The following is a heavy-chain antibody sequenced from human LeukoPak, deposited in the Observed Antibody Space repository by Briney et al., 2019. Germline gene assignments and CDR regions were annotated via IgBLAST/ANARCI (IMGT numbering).Heavy chain of an antibody. D-gene: IGHD1-26*01. CDR2: IKSKTDGGKT. CDR3: TTDQGGSYWENH. Sequence: PGGSLRLSCAASGFTFSNAWMNWVRQAPGKGLEWVGRIKSKTDGGKTDYATPVKGRFTISRDDSKNTLYLQMNSLKTEDTAVYCCTTDQGGSYWENHWGQGTLVTVSS. CDR1: GFTFSNAW. J-gene: IGHJ4*02. V-gene: IGHV3-15*01.